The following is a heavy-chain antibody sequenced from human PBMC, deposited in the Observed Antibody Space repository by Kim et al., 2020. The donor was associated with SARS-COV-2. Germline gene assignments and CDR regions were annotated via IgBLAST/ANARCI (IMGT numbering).Heavy chain of an antibody. J-gene: IGHJ4*02. CDR2: IYYSGST. D-gene: IGHD2-8*01. V-gene: IGHV4-31*03. CDR3: ARGPWAVSYCTNGVCYPAPYSSSPIFGY. CDR1: GGSISSGGYY. Sequence: SETLSLTCTVSGGSISSGGYYWSWIRQHPGKGLECIGYIYYSGSTYYNPSLKSRVTISVDTSKNQFSLKLSSVTAADTAVYYCARGPWAVSYCTNGVCYPAPYSSSPIFGYWGQGTLVTVSS.